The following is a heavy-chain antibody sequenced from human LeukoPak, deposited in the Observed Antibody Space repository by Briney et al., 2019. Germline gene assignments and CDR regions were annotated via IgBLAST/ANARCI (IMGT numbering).Heavy chain of an antibody. Sequence: SETLSLTCTVSGGSVSGYYLSWIRQPPGKGLEWIGFIYYSGSTNYNPSLKSRVTISIDTSKNQFSLKVTSVTAADTAVYFCATMVRGRYYFDYWGQGTLVTVSS. D-gene: IGHD3-10*01. J-gene: IGHJ4*02. V-gene: IGHV4-59*08. CDR2: IYYSGST. CDR1: GGSVSGYY. CDR3: ATMVRGRYYFDY.